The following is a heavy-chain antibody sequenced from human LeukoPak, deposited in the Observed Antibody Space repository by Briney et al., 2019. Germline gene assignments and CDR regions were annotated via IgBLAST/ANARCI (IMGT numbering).Heavy chain of an antibody. CDR1: GFTFSTYC. CDR2: ICPDGTVT. Sequence: QPGGSLRLSCAASGFTFSTYCMHWVRQAPGKGPMWVSRICPDGTVTNYADSVKGRFTISKDNSKNTVYLQMSSLRVDDTAVYYCAKAASSSWPSYYYGMDVWGQGTTVTVSS. J-gene: IGHJ6*02. V-gene: IGHV3-74*01. D-gene: IGHD6-13*01. CDR3: AKAASSSWPSYYYGMDV.